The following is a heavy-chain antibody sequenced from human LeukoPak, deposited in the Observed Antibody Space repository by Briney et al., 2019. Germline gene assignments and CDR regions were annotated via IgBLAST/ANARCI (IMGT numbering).Heavy chain of an antibody. CDR2: ISGSGGST. CDR3: AKAQYSSGWNFQH. V-gene: IGHV3-23*01. D-gene: IGHD6-19*01. CDR1: GFTFSSHA. J-gene: IGHJ1*01. Sequence: GGSLRLSCAASGFTFSSHAMSWVRQAPGKGLEWVSAISGSGGSTYYADSVKGRFTISRDNSKNTLYLQMNSLRAEDTAVYYCAKAQYSSGWNFQHWGQGTLVTVSS.